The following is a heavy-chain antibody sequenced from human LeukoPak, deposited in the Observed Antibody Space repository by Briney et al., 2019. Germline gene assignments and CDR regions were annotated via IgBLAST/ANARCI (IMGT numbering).Heavy chain of an antibody. J-gene: IGHJ4*02. CDR2: INPGGITT. CDR1: GFTFTTYS. D-gene: IGHD1-1*01. V-gene: IGHV3-23*01. CDR3: AKDRAGTPWAD. Sequence: GGSLRLSCAASGFTFTTYSMTWVRQAPEKGLEWVSTINPGGITTYYADSVKGRFTISRDNSKNTVSLQMDSLRADDTAVYYCAKDRAGTPWADWGQGTLVTVSS.